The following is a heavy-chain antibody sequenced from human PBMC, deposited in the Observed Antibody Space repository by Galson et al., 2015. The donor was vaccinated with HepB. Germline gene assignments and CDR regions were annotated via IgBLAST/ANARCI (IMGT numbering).Heavy chain of an antibody. Sequence: SVKVSCKVSGYTLTELSMHWVRQAPGKGLEWMGGFDPEDGETIYAQKFQGRVTMTEDTSTDTAYMELSSLRSEDTAVYYCATEFNLYSSGWYAFRRELGYWGQGTLVTVSS. J-gene: IGHJ4*02. CDR2: FDPEDGET. D-gene: IGHD6-19*01. CDR1: GYTLTELS. V-gene: IGHV1-24*01. CDR3: ATEFNLYSSGWYAFRRELGY.